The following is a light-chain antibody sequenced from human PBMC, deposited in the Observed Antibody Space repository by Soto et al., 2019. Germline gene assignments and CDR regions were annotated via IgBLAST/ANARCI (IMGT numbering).Light chain of an antibody. V-gene: IGKV3-20*01. CDR2: GAS. J-gene: IGKJ4*01. Sequence: EIVLPQSPGILSLSPGGRATLSRRASQSVSNDFLAWYQQKPGEAPRLLIYGASTRATDVPDRLSGSGSGADSTLTISRLEPEDFAVYYCQQYEGAPLTFGGGTKVDIK. CDR3: QQYEGAPLT. CDR1: QSVSNDF.